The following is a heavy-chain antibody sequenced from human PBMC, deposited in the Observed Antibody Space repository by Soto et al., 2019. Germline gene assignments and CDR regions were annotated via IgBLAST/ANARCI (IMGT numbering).Heavy chain of an antibody. D-gene: IGHD6-19*01. J-gene: IGHJ4*02. CDR2: INSDGSST. CDR1: GFTFSSYW. V-gene: IGHV3-74*01. CDR3: ARDFSRQWLANYFDY. Sequence: GGSLRLSCAASGFTFSSYWMHWVRQAPGKGLVWVSRINSDGSSTSYADSVKGRFTISRDNAKNTLYLQMNSLRAEDTAVYYCARDFSRQWLANYFDYWGQGTLVTVSS.